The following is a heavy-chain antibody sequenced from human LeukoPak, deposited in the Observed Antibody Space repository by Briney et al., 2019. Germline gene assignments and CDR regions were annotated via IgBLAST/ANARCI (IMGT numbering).Heavy chain of an antibody. CDR3: AREIGIVVVPAASGDDFDI. Sequence: ASETLSLTCTVSGGSISISSYSWGWIRQPPGKGLEWIGSIYYSGITYYNPSLKSQVTISVDTSKNQFSLKVSSVTAADTAVYYCAREIGIVVVPAASGDDFDIWGQGTMVTVSS. D-gene: IGHD2-2*01. CDR2: IYYSGIT. V-gene: IGHV4-39*07. J-gene: IGHJ3*02. CDR1: GGSISISSYS.